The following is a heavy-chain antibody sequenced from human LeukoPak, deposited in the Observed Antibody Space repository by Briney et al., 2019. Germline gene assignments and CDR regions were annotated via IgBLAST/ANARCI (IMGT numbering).Heavy chain of an antibody. V-gene: IGHV4-59*01. CDR3: ARNGDYYEKSGYYYLFDF. CDR2: IYYSGSA. D-gene: IGHD3-22*01. J-gene: IGHJ4*02. Sequence: SETLSLTCAVYGGSLSGYYWSWIRQPPGKGLEYIGYIYYSGSANYNPSLKSRVTISVDPSKNQFSLKLSSVTAADTAVYYCARNGDYYEKSGYYYLFDFWGQGTLVTVSS. CDR1: GGSLSGYY.